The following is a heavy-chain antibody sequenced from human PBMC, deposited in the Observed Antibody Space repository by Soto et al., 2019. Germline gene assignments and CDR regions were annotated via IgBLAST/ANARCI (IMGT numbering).Heavy chain of an antibody. CDR3: ARRGRGAYCSGGSCKIAYYYYMDV. CDR2: IWYDGSNK. CDR1: GFTFSSYG. Sequence: QVQLVESRGGVVQPGRSLRLSCAASGFTFSSYGMHWVRQAPGKGLEWVAVIWYDGSNKYYADSVKGRFTISRDNSKNKLYLQMNSLRAEDTAVYYCARRGRGAYCSGGSCKIAYYYYMDVWGKGTTVTVSS. J-gene: IGHJ6*03. V-gene: IGHV3-33*01. D-gene: IGHD2-15*01.